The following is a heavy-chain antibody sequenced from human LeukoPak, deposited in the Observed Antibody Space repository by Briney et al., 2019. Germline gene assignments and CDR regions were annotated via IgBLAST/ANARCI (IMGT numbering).Heavy chain of an antibody. CDR3: ATYSNYIDY. Sequence: PSETLSLTCTVSGYSISSGYYWGWIRQPPGKGLEWIGSIHHSGSTYYKPSLKSRLTISVDTSKNHFSLKLSSVTAADTAVYYCATYSNYIDYWGQGTLVTVSS. D-gene: IGHD4-11*01. CDR1: GYSISSGYY. J-gene: IGHJ4*02. CDR2: IHHSGST. V-gene: IGHV4-38-2*02.